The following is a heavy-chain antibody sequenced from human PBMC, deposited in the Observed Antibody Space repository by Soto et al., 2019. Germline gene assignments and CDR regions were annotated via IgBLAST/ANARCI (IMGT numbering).Heavy chain of an antibody. CDR3: ARVRQLVGYASSDMDA. CDR2: ISAYNGDT. J-gene: IGHJ6*03. Sequence: ASVKVSCKASGYTFTNYGIPWVRQAPGQGLEWMGWISAYNGDTHYTQRLQGRVTMTTDTSTSTAYMELRGLTSDDTAVYYCARVRQLVGYASSDMDARGKGSTLLVSS. CDR1: GYTFTNYG. D-gene: IGHD6-6*01. V-gene: IGHV1-18*01.